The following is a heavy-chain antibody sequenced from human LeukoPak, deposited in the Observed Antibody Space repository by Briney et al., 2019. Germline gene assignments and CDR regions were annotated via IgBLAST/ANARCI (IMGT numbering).Heavy chain of an antibody. CDR3: ARRGLIDY. V-gene: IGHV4-39*01. J-gene: IGHJ4*02. CDR2: ICYSGST. CDR1: GGSISGSFYY. Sequence: SETLSLTCTVSGGSISGSFYYWGWIRQPPGKGLEWIGSICYSGSTYYNPSLKSRVTISVGTSKNQFSLNLSSVTAADTAVYYCARRGLIDYWGQGTLVTVSS. D-gene: IGHD3/OR15-3a*01.